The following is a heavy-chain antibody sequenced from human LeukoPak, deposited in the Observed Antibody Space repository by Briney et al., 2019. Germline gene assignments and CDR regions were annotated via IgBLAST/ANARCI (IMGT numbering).Heavy chain of an antibody. CDR2: INAGNGNT. Sequence: ASVKVSCKASGYTFTSYAMHWVRQAPGQRLEWMGWINAGNGNTKYSQKFQGRVTITRDTSASTAYMELSSLRSEDTAVYYCARVLAVAGPSGYYYGMDVWGQGTTVTVSS. CDR1: GYTFTSYA. D-gene: IGHD6-19*01. V-gene: IGHV1-3*01. J-gene: IGHJ6*02. CDR3: ARVLAVAGPSGYYYGMDV.